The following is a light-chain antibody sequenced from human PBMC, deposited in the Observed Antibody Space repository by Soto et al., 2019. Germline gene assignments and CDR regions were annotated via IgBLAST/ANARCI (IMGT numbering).Light chain of an antibody. CDR1: RSNIGAGYD. Sequence: QSVLTQPPSGSGAPGQRVTISCTGSRSNIGAGYDVHWYQQLPGTAPKLLIYGNSNRPSGVPDRFSGSKSGTSASLAITGLQAEDEADHYCQSYDSSLSGYVVFGGGTKVTFL. CDR2: GNS. J-gene: IGLJ2*01. V-gene: IGLV1-40*01. CDR3: QSYDSSLSGYVV.